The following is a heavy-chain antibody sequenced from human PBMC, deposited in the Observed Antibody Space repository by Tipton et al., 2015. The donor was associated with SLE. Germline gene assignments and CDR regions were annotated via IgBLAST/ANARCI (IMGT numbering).Heavy chain of an antibody. CDR3: ARQAYYSSGYADY. J-gene: IGHJ4*02. D-gene: IGHD3-22*01. CDR1: GGSFSGYY. CDR2: SNPSRST. Sequence: TLSLTCAVYGGSFSGYYWSWIRQPPGKGLEWIGESNPSRSTNYNPSLKSRVTISIDTSKNQFSLKLSAVTAADTAVYYCARQAYYSSGYADYWGQGTLVTVSS. V-gene: IGHV4-34*01.